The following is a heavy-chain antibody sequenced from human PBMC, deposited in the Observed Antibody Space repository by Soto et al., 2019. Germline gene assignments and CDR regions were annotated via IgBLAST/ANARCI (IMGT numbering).Heavy chain of an antibody. CDR3: AHRLGSGYQLRPYYYYYYGMDV. CDR1: GFSLSTSGVG. J-gene: IGHJ6*02. Sequence: XDPTLVNPTQSLTLTCTFSGFSLSTSGVGVGWIRQPPGKALECLALIYWNDDKRYSPSLKSRLTITKDTSKNQVVLTMTNMDPVDTATYYRAHRLGSGYQLRPYYYYYYGMDVWGQGTTVTGSS. CDR2: IYWNDDK. V-gene: IGHV2-5*01. D-gene: IGHD3-3*01.